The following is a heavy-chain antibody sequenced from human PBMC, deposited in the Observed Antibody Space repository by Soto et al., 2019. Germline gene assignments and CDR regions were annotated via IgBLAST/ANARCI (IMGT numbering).Heavy chain of an antibody. CDR3: AKGRPPDY. V-gene: IGHV3-23*01. J-gene: IGHJ4*02. Sequence: PAGSLRLSCAASGFTFSSYAMSWVRQAPGKGLEWVSAISGSGGSTYYADSVKGGFTITSDKSRNPLYLQTVSLRAADTAVYDCAKGRPPDYWGQGTLVTVSS. CDR1: GFTFSSYA. CDR2: ISGSGGST.